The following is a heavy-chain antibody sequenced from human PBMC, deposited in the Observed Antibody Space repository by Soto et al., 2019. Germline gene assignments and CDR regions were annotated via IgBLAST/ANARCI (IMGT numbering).Heavy chain of an antibody. D-gene: IGHD6-19*01. CDR2: ISGSGGST. CDR3: AQNGQWLATPPVA. J-gene: IGHJ4*02. V-gene: IGHV3-23*01. Sequence: PGGSLRLSCAASGFTFSSYAMSWVRQAPGKGLEWVSAISGSGGSTYYADSVKGRFTISRDNSKNTLYLQMNSLRAEDTAIYYGAQNGQWLATPPVAWGQGSLVTVSS. CDR1: GFTFSSYA.